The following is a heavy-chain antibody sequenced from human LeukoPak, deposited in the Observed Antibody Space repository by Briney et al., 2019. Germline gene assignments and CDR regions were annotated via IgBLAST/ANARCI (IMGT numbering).Heavy chain of an antibody. CDR3: ARSKREMSRCFDY. CDR2: IYYSGST. D-gene: IGHD3-16*02. Sequence: SETLSLTCTVSGGSISSSSYYWGWIRQPPGKGLEWIGSIYYSGSTYYNPCLKSRVTISVDTSKNQFSLKLSSVTAADTAVYYCARSKREMSRCFDYWGQGTLVTVSS. CDR1: GGSISSSSYY. V-gene: IGHV4-39*01. J-gene: IGHJ4*02.